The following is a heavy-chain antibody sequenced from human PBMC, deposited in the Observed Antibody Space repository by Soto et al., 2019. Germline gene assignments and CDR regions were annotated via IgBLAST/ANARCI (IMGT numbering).Heavy chain of an antibody. CDR3: ARNVGYCINGVCYTNNWFDP. CDR2: IDWDDDK. CDR1: GFSLSTGGMR. D-gene: IGHD2-8*01. J-gene: IGHJ5*02. V-gene: IGHV2-70*04. Sequence: SGPTLVNPTQTLTLTCTFSGFSLSTGGMRVSWIRQPPGKALEWLARIDWDDDKFYSTSLKTRLTISKDTSKNQVVLTMTNMDPVDTATYYCARNVGYCINGVCYTNNWFDPWGQ.